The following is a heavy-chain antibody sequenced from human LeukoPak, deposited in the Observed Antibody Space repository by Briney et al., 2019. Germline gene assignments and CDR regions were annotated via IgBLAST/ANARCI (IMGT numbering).Heavy chain of an antibody. V-gene: IGHV4-39*01. Sequence: SSETLSLTCTVSGGSISSSSYYWGWIRQPPGKGLEWIGSIYYSGSTYYNPSLKSRATISLDTSKNQFSLKLSSVTAADTAVYYCARLTSRAVAGPVPWGQGILVTVSS. CDR2: IYYSGST. CDR1: GGSISSSSYY. J-gene: IGHJ5*02. D-gene: IGHD6-19*01. CDR3: ARLTSRAVAGPVP.